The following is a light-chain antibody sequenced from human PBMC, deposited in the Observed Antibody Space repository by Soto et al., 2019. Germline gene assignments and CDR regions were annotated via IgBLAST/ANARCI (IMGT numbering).Light chain of an antibody. CDR2: GAS. Sequence: EIVMTQSPGTLSVSTGQGATLSCRASHSVDSNLAWYQQKPGQAPRLLIFGASTRPTGIPDRFSGSGSGTEFTLTISSLQSEDFAVYYCRQYDKWPLTFGGGTKVEIK. V-gene: IGKV3D-15*01. CDR3: RQYDKWPLT. CDR1: HSVDSN. J-gene: IGKJ4*01.